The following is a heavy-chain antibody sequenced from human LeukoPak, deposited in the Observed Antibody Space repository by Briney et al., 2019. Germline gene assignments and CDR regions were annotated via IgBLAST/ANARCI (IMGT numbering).Heavy chain of an antibody. CDR2: IYYSGSI. V-gene: IGHV4-59*08. D-gene: IGHD5-18*01. CDR3: ARSRGYSYGTTFLDY. J-gene: IGHJ4*02. CDR1: GGSISTYY. Sequence: SKTLSLTCTVSGGSISTYYWSWIRQPPGKGLEWIGYIYYSGSINYNPSLKSRVTISVDTSKNQFSLKLTSVTAADTAVYYCARSRGYSYGTTFLDYWGQGTLVTVSS.